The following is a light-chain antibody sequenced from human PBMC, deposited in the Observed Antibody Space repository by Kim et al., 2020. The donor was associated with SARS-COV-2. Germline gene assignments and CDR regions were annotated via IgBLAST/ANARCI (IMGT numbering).Light chain of an antibody. Sequence: SYELTQPPSVSVSPGQTARITCSGDALPKQYAYWYQQKPGQAPVLVIYKDSERPSGIPELFSGSSSGTTVTLTISGVQAEDEADYYCQSADSSGTVVFGG. CDR1: ALPKQY. V-gene: IGLV3-25*03. J-gene: IGLJ2*01. CDR2: KDS. CDR3: QSADSSGTVV.